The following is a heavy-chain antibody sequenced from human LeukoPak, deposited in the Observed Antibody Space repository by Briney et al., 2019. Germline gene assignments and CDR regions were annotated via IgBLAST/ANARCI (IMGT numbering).Heavy chain of an antibody. Sequence: GGSLRLSCAASEFNLNTSPMNWLRQAPGKGLEWVSSISLGGKYIYYADAVKGRFTISRDDAKNSLFLEMTSLRADDTAVYFCARGFCSGGTCYRVTGTFDVWGLGTMVTVSS. CDR2: ISLGGKYI. CDR3: ARGFCSGGTCYRVTGTFDV. V-gene: IGHV3-21*06. CDR1: EFNLNTSP. D-gene: IGHD2-15*01. J-gene: IGHJ3*01.